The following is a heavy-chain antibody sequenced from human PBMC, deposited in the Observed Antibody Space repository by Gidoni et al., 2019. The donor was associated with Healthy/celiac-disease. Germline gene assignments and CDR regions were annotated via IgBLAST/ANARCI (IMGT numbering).Heavy chain of an antibody. D-gene: IGHD2-8*01. J-gene: IGHJ6*02. CDR2: ISYDGSNK. V-gene: IGHV3-30*04. CDR3: AREGGLYYDYYYGMDV. Sequence: QVQLVESGGGVVQPGRSLRLSCAASGFTFSSYAMHWVRQAPGKGLEWVAVISYDGSNKYYADSVKGRFTISRDNSKNTLYLQMNSLRAEDTAVYYCAREGGLYYDYYYGMDVWGQGTTVTVSS. CDR1: GFTFSSYA.